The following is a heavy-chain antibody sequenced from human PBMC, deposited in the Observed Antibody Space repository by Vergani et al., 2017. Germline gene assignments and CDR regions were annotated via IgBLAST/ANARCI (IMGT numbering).Heavy chain of an antibody. V-gene: IGHV3-66*01. J-gene: IGHJ6*02. D-gene: IGHD2-15*01. Sequence: EVQLVESGGGLVQPGGSLRLSCAASGFTVSSKYMSWVRQAPGKGLEWVSVIESGGSTYYADSLKGRFSISRDNSKNTLYLQRNSLRAEDTAVYYCARDRLGYCSGGSCYGMDVWGQGTTVTVSS. CDR2: IESGGST. CDR3: ARDRLGYCSGGSCYGMDV. CDR1: GFTVSSKY.